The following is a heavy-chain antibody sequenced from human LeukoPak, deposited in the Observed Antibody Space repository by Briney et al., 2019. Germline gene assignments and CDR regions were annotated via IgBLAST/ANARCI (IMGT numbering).Heavy chain of an antibody. CDR3: AKKNSAGLRYYFDY. J-gene: IGHJ4*02. Sequence: PGGSLRLSCAASGFTFSSYAMSWVRQAPGKGLEWVSAISGSGGSTYYADSVKGRFTISRDNSKNTLYLLMNSLRAEDTAVYYCAKKNSAGLRYYFDYWGQGTLVTVSS. V-gene: IGHV3-23*01. CDR1: GFTFSSYA. CDR2: ISGSGGST. D-gene: IGHD2-21*01.